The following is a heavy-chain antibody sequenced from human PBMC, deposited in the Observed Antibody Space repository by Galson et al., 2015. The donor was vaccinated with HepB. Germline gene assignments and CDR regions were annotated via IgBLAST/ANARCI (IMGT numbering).Heavy chain of an antibody. V-gene: IGHV5-10-1*01. Sequence: QSGAEVKKPGESLRISCKGSGYSFTSYWISWVRQMPGKGLEWMGRIDPSDSYTNYSPSFQGHVTISADKSISTAYLQWSSLKASDTAMYYCARHEGRAAGLPYYMDVWGKGTTVTVSS. D-gene: IGHD6-13*01. CDR3: ARHEGRAAGLPYYMDV. J-gene: IGHJ6*03. CDR1: GYSFTSYW. CDR2: IDPSDSYT.